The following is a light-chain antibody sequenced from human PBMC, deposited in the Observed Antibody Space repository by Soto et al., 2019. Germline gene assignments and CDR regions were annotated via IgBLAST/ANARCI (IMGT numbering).Light chain of an antibody. J-gene: IGKJ2*01. V-gene: IGKV2-30*02. CDR2: KVS. CDR1: QSLVHSDGIFY. CDR3: MLGSHWPYT. Sequence: DVVLTQSPLSLPVTLGQPASISCRSSQSLVHSDGIFYLNWFQQRPGQSPRRLIYKVSNRDYGVPDRFGRSASGTDFTLEISRVEAGDVGVYYCMLGSHWPYTFGQGTKLEIK.